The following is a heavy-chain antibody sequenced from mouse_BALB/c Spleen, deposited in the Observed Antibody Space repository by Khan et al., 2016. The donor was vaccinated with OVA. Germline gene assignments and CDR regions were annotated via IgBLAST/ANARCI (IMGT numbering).Heavy chain of an antibody. Sequence: EVELVESGGGLVKPEGSLKLSCAASGFTFSRYAMSWVRQTPEKRLEWVASISSGGSTYYPDSVKGRFTISRDNARNILYLQMSSLGSEDTAMYYCARPYAMDYWGQGTSVTVSS. CDR1: GFTFSRYA. V-gene: IGHV5-6-5*01. J-gene: IGHJ4*01. CDR2: ISSGGST. CDR3: ARPYAMDY.